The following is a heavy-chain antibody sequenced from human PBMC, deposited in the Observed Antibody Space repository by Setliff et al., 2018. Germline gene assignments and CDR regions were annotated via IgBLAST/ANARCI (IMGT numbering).Heavy chain of an antibody. CDR2: ISSYNTDIT. J-gene: IGHJ3*01. V-gene: IGHV1-18*01. CDR3: AISTLSICSGGSCPNVFDV. Sequence: GASVKVSCKASGYIFSSYGISWVRQAPGQGLQWMGWISSYNTDITNYAGRFQGRITMTTDTSTSAAYMELRGLRSDDTAIYYCAISTLSICSGGSCPNVFDVWGPGTLVTV. D-gene: IGHD2-15*01. CDR1: GYIFSSYG.